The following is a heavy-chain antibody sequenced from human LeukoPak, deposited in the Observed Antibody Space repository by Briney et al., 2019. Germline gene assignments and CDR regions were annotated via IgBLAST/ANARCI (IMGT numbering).Heavy chain of an antibody. D-gene: IGHD2-15*01. V-gene: IGHV5-10-1*01. CDR1: GYSFTSYW. J-gene: IGHJ2*01. Sequence: GESLQISCQGSGYSFTSYWINWVRQMPGKGLEWVGRIDPSDSYTNYSPSFRGQVTISGDKSTSTAFLQWSSLQTSDTAIYYCARATYCSGGSCYSGGWYFDLWGRGTLVTVSS. CDR3: ARATYCSGGSCYSGGWYFDL. CDR2: IDPSDSYT.